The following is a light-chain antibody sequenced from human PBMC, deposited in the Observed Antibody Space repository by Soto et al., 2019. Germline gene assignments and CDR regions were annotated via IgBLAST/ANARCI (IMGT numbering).Light chain of an antibody. J-gene: IGKJ1*01. CDR2: GVS. Sequence: SRDNRSVRRWGSSHLSCRASQSISSRNLAWYQQKPGQAPRPLIYGVSSRATGIPDRFSCCGSGTAYALTIRTLDPYYSAPPNCEPPYSTAWTYDQGTKVDIK. V-gene: IGKV3-20*01. CDR3: EPPYSTAWT. CDR1: QSISSRN.